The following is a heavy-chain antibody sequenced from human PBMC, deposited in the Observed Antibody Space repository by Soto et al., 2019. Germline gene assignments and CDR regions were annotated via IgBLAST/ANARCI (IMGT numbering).Heavy chain of an antibody. V-gene: IGHV3-23*01. J-gene: IGHJ4*02. D-gene: IGHD1-20*01. CDR1: GFTFRGDA. Sequence: EVQLLESGGDLVQPGGSLRLACAASGFTFRGDAMSWVRQAPGKGLEWVSSVSGSGEMTHYAESVKGRFTISRDNSKDSLYLQMESVRAEDTAVYFCARSEMTYNWNDWGQGTLVTVSS. CDR3: ARSEMTYNWND. CDR2: VSGSGEMT.